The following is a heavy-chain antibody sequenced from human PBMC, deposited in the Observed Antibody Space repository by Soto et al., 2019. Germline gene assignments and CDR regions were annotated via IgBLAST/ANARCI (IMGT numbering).Heavy chain of an antibody. J-gene: IGHJ6*02. V-gene: IGHV4-31*03. Sequence: SETLSLTCTVSGGSIRSGGYYWSWVRQIPRRGLEWIGNIYYSGNTYYNPSLKSRLTISVDTSKNQFSLNLSSVTAADTAVYYCARDRLMATAGTARHYFGLDVWGQGTTVTVSS. D-gene: IGHD5-18*01. CDR3: ARDRLMATAGTARHYFGLDV. CDR1: GGSIRSGGYY. CDR2: IYYSGNT.